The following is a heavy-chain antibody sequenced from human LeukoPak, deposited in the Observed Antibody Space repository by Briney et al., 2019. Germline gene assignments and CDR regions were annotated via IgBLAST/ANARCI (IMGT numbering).Heavy chain of an antibody. V-gene: IGHV1-2*02. CDR3: ARDPRALRLGELSFTEYYYYMDV. Sequence: GASVKVSCKASGYTFTGYYMHWVRQAPGQGLEWMGWINPNSGGTNYAQKFQGRVTMTRDTSISTAYMELSRLRSDDTAVYYCARDPRALRLGELSFTEYYYYMDVWGKGTTVTVPS. CDR1: GYTFTGYY. D-gene: IGHD3-16*02. J-gene: IGHJ6*03. CDR2: INPNSGGT.